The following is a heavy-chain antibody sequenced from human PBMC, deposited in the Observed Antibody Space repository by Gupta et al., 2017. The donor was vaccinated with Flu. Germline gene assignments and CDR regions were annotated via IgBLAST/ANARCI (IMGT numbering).Heavy chain of an antibody. CDR1: TFNSYA. J-gene: IGHJ4*02. D-gene: IGHD3-3*01. CDR2: INAGNGNT. CDR3: AREVSFLDPFDY. V-gene: IGHV1-3*01. Sequence: TFNSYAMHWVRQAPGQRLEWMGWINAGNGNTKYSQKFQGRVTITRDTSASTAYMELSSLRSEDTAVYYCAREVSFLDPFDYWGQGTLVTVSS.